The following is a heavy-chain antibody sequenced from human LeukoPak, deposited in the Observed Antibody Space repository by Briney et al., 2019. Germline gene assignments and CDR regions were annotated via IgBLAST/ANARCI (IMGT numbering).Heavy chain of an antibody. V-gene: IGHV4-4*07. Sequence: PSETLSLTCTVSGGSISSYYWSWIRQPAGKGLEWIGRIYTSGSTNYNPSLKSRVTISVDTSKNQFSLKLSSVTAADTAVYYCARGPLYYYDSSRRQYYFDYWGQGTLVTVSS. J-gene: IGHJ4*02. CDR1: GGSISSYY. D-gene: IGHD3-22*01. CDR3: ARGPLYYYDSSRRQYYFDY. CDR2: IYTSGST.